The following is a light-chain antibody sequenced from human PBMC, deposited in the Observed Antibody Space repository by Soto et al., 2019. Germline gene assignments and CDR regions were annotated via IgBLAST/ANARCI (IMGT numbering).Light chain of an antibody. V-gene: IGLV2-8*01. CDR1: SSDGGGYSY. CDR2: EVS. CDR3: SSYAGRNNYV. Sequence: QSVITQPPSASGSPGQSVTISCTGTSSDGGGYSYVSWYQQHPGKAPKLMIYEVSKRPSGVPDRFSGSKSGNTASLTVSGLQAEDEADYYCSSYAGRNNYVFGTGTKVTVL. J-gene: IGLJ1*01.